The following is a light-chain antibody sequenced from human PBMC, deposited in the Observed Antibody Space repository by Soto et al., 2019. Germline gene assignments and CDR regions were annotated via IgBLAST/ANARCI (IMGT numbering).Light chain of an antibody. CDR1: QTISSW. V-gene: IGKV1-5*03. J-gene: IGKJ1*01. Sequence: DIRMAEAPATVSGSVGDSMTGTWPSSQTISSWLAWYQQKPGKAPKLLIYKASTLKSGVPSRFSRSGPGTEFTLTISSLQPDHFATYYRQHYNSNSEAFGQGTNVDI. CDR3: QHYNSNSEA. CDR2: KAS.